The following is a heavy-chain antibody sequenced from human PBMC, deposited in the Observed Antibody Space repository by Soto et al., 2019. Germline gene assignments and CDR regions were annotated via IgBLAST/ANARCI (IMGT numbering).Heavy chain of an antibody. J-gene: IGHJ6*02. CDR1: GASISSSNW. D-gene: IGHD2-8*01. CDR3: ARRTWGMDV. V-gene: IGHV4-4*02. Sequence: QVQLQESGPGLVKPSGTLSLTCAVSGASISSSNWWSWVRQPPGKGLEWIGDIYHIGHTNYNPSLESRVTISVDMSKNQFSLRLSSVTAADSAVYYCARRTWGMDVWGQGTTVIVSS. CDR2: IYHIGHT.